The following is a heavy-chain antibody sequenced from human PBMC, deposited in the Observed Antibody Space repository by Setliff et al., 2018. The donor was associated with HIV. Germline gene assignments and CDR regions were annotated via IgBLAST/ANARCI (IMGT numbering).Heavy chain of an antibody. Sequence: SETLSLTCTVSGASITTHWWSWIRQPPGKGLEWIGYIYYTGTTKYNPSLESRVTMSVDTSRTQSSLKLRSVTAADTAVYYCARVGASGVASSMDYHYYMDVWGKGTSVTVSS. CDR3: ARVGASGVASSMDYHYYMDV. D-gene: IGHD2-2*01. CDR1: GASITTHW. J-gene: IGHJ6*03. V-gene: IGHV4-59*11. CDR2: IYYTGTT.